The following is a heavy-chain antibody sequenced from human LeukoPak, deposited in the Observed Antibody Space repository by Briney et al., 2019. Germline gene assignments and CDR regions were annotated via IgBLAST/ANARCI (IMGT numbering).Heavy chain of an antibody. CDR1: GYTFTSYD. CDR3: AKSIPYSSSWDAFDI. Sequence: ASVKVSCKASGYTFTSYDINWVRQATGQGLEWMGWMNPNGGNTGYAQKFQGRVTITRNTSISTAYMELSSLRSEDTAVYYCAKSIPYSSSWDAFDIWGQGTMVTVSS. V-gene: IGHV1-8*03. D-gene: IGHD6-6*01. J-gene: IGHJ3*02. CDR2: MNPNGGNT.